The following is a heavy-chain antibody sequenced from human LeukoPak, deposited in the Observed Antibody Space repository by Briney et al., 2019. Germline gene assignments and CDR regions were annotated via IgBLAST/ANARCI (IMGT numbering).Heavy chain of an antibody. D-gene: IGHD1-26*01. CDR3: ARERGSYGAFDI. Sequence: ASVKVSCKASGYTFTGYYMHWVRQAPGQGLEWMGWINPNSGGTNYAQKFQGRVTMTRDTSISTAYMELSRLRSDDTAVYYCARERGSYGAFDIWGQGTMVTVSS. J-gene: IGHJ3*02. CDR1: GYTFTGYY. V-gene: IGHV1-2*02. CDR2: INPNSGGT.